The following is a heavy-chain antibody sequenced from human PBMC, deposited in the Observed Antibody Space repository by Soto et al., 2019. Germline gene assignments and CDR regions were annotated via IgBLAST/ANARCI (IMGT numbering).Heavy chain of an antibody. CDR3: AMGGDYYDSSGYPPGFDY. CDR1: GGSISSGGYY. Sequence: QVQLQESGPGLVKPSQTLSITCTVSGGSISSGGYYWSWIRQHPGKGLEWIGYLYYSGSTDYSPSFKSRVTIAVEASKNQFSLKLSAVTAADTAVYYCAMGGDYYDSSGYPPGFDYWCQGTLVTVSS. J-gene: IGHJ4*02. CDR2: LYYSGST. D-gene: IGHD3-22*01. V-gene: IGHV4-31*03.